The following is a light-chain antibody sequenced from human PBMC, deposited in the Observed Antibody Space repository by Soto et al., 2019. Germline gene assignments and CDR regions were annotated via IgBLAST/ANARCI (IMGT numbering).Light chain of an antibody. J-gene: IGKJ4*01. CDR2: DAS. V-gene: IGKV3-11*01. CDR3: QQGGSWPLT. CDR1: QSVNSY. Sequence: EIVLTQSPATLSLSPGERGTLSCRASQSVNSYLAWYQQKPGQAPRLLIYDASNWATGVPSRFSGSASGTDFTLTISSLEPEDFAVYYCQQGGSWPLTIGGGTKVEIK.